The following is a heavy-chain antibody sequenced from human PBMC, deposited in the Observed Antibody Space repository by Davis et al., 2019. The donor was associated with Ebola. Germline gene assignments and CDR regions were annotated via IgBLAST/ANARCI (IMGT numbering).Heavy chain of an antibody. D-gene: IGHD3-3*01. Sequence: PGGSLRLSCAASGFTFSSYVITWVRQAPGKGPEWVSGITGSGDMTTYADSVKGRFTISRDNAKNSLYLQMNSLRAEDTAVYYCARAGYDFWWWTKNDYWGQGTLVTVSS. CDR3: ARAGYDFWWWTKNDY. CDR1: GFTFSSYV. V-gene: IGHV3-21*01. CDR2: ITGSGDMT. J-gene: IGHJ4*02.